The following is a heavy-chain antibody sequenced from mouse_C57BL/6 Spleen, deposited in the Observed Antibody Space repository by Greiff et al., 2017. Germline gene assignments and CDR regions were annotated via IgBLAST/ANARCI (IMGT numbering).Heavy chain of an antibody. J-gene: IGHJ4*01. Sequence: VQVVESGPGLVQPSQSLSITCTVSGFSLTSYGVHWVRQSPGKGLEWLGVIWSGGSTDYNAAFISRLSISKDNSKSQVFFKMNSLQADDTAIYYCARIYDGYYVRSYYAMDYWGQGTSVTVSS. CDR3: ARIYDGYYVRSYYAMDY. V-gene: IGHV2-2*01. CDR1: GFSLTSYG. D-gene: IGHD2-3*01. CDR2: IWSGGST.